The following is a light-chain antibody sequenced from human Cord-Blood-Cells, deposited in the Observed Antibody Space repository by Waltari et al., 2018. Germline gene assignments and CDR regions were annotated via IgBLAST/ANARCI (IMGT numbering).Light chain of an antibody. J-gene: IGLJ1*01. CDR1: SSDVGGYTY. V-gene: IGLV2-14*01. CDR2: EVI. CDR3: SSYTSSSTYV. Sequence: QSALTQPASVSGSPGQSITLSCTGTSSDVGGYTYVSWYQQHPGKAPKLMVYEVINRPSGVSNRFSGSKSGNTASLTISGLQAEDEADYYCSSYTSSSTYVFGTGTKVTVL.